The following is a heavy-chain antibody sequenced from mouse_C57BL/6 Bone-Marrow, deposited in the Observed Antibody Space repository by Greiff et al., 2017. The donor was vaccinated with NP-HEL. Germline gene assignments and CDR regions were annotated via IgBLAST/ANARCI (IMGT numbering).Heavy chain of an antibody. V-gene: IGHV1-55*01. CDR3: AREIYYGSSYGYFDV. D-gene: IGHD1-1*01. Sequence: VQLQQSGAELVKPGASVKMSCKASGYTFTSYWITWVKQRPGQGLEWIGDIYPGSGSTNYNEKFKSKATLTVDTSSSTAYMQLSSLTSEDSAVYYCAREIYYGSSYGYFDVWGTGTTVTVSS. CDR2: IYPGSGST. J-gene: IGHJ1*03. CDR1: GYTFTSYW.